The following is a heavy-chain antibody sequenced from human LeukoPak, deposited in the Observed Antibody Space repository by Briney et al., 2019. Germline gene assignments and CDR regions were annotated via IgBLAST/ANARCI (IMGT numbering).Heavy chain of an antibody. CDR1: GLTFSGSA. D-gene: IGHD6-13*01. V-gene: IGHV3-73*01. J-gene: IGHJ3*02. CDR3: TRPQYSSSWYDSFDI. Sequence: GGSLRLSCAASGLTFSGSAMHWVRQASGKGLEWVGRIRSKANSYATAYAASVKGRFTISRDDSKNTAYLQMNSLKTEDTAVYYCTRPQYSSSWYDSFDIWGQGTMVTVSS. CDR2: IRSKANSYAT.